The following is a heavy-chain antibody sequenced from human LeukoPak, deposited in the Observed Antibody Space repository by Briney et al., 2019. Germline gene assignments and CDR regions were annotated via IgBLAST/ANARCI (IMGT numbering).Heavy chain of an antibody. J-gene: IGHJ4*02. CDR3: ATHLSVAGTLFDY. CDR2: ISYDGRNK. CDR1: GLTFSSYG. V-gene: IGHV3-30*03. Sequence: GGSLRLSCAASGLTFSSYGMPWVRQAPGKGLEWVAVISYDGRNKYYADSVKGRFTISRDNSKNMLYLQMNSLRPEDTAVYYCATHLSVAGTLFDYWGQGTLVTVSS. D-gene: IGHD6-19*01.